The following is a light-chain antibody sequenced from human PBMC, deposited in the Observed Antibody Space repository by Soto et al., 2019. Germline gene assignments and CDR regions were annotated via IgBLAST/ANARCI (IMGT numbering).Light chain of an antibody. V-gene: IGKV1-27*01. Sequence: DIQMTQSPSSLSASVGDRVTLTCRASHDISQYLAWYQQRPGKVPKLLSSYASTLQSGVPSRFSGSGSWTEFTPTTSGLQPEDGATYYCQTYTKDAPGNFGQGTKV. J-gene: IGKJ1*01. CDR3: QTYTKDAPGN. CDR1: HDISQY. CDR2: YAS.